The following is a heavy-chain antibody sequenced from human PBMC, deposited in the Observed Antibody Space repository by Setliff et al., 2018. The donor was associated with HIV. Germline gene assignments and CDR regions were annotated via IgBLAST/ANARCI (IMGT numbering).Heavy chain of an antibody. CDR1: GESFSGHH. D-gene: IGHD3-22*01. CDR2: INHSGNI. V-gene: IGHV4-34*01. J-gene: IGHJ4*02. CDR3: ARETPPYYYDSGGYSHF. Sequence: SETLSLTCAACGESFSGHHYSWIRQSPGKGLEWIGKINHSGNINYNPSLKSRVPISIDTFWGSVTAADTAVYYCARETPPYYYDSGGYSHFWGPGTLVTVSS.